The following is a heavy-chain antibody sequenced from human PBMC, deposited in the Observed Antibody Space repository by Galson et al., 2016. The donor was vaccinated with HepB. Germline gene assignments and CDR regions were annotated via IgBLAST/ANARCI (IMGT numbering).Heavy chain of an antibody. CDR1: GASFSRYY. Sequence: SETLSLTCAVYGASFSRYYWAWIRQPPGKGLEWIGEINHSGSTNYNPSLKSRVTMSVDTSKNQFSLKLNSVTAADTAVYYCARRSTNYYFGMDVWGQGTTVTVSS. CDR3: ARRSTNYYFGMDV. CDR2: INHSGST. J-gene: IGHJ6*02. V-gene: IGHV4-34*01.